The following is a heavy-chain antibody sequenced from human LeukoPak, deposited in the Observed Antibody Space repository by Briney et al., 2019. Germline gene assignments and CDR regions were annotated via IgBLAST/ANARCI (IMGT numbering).Heavy chain of an antibody. Sequence: GGSLRLSSAASGFTISSYAMSWVRQAAGKWLEWVSAISGSGGDTYYADSVKGRLTISRDNYRNTLALQMNSLRAEDTAVYFCARYHYSPYVAYWGQGTLVTVSS. CDR1: GFTISSYA. CDR2: ISGSGGDT. J-gene: IGHJ4*02. V-gene: IGHV3-23*01. D-gene: IGHD4-11*01. CDR3: ARYHYSPYVAY.